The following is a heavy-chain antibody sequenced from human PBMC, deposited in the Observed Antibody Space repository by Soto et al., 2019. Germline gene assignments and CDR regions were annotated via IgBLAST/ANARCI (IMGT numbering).Heavy chain of an antibody. Sequence: QMQLVQSGPEVKKPGTSVKVSCKASGFTFTSSAMQWVRQARGQRLEWIGWIVVGSGNTNYAQKFQERVTITRDMSTSTAYMELSSLRSEDTAVYYCAAADIVVVPAARYYYGMDVWGQGTTVTVSS. V-gene: IGHV1-58*02. J-gene: IGHJ6*02. D-gene: IGHD2-2*01. CDR1: GFTFTSSA. CDR3: AAADIVVVPAARYYYGMDV. CDR2: IVVGSGNT.